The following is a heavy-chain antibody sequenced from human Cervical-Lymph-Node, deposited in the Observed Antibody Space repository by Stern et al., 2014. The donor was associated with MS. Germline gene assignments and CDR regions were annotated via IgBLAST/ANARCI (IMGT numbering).Heavy chain of an antibody. CDR1: GFAFSVTW. CDR3: IKENWYLEF. J-gene: IGHJ2*01. CDR2: IRSNAAGGTA. V-gene: IGHV3-15*01. Sequence: EVQLVESGGGLVRPGGSLRLSCAASGFAFSVTWMNWVRQAPGKGLEWVGRIRSNAAGGTAEYAAPVKGRFTISRDDPEDTVYLEMNSLTTEDTAIYYCIKENWYLEFWGRGSLVTVSS.